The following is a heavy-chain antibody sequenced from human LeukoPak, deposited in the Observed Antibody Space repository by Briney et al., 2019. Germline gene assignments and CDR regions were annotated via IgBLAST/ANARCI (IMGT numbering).Heavy chain of an antibody. V-gene: IGHV1-69*05. CDR3: ARAGYYYDSSGCYYYWYFDL. D-gene: IGHD3-22*01. J-gene: IGHJ2*01. Sequence: SVKVSCKASGGTFSSYAISWVRQAPGQGLEWMGGIIPIFGTANYAQKFQGRVTITTDESTSTAYTELSSLRSEDTAVYYCARAGYYYDSSGCYYYWYFDLWGRGTLVTVSS. CDR1: GGTFSSYA. CDR2: IIPIFGTA.